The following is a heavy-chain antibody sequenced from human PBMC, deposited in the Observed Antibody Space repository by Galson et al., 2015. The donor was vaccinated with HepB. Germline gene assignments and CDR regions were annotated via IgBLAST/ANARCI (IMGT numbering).Heavy chain of an antibody. Sequence: SLRLSCAASGFTFSSYSMNWVRQAPGKGLEWVSSISSSSSYIYYADSVKGRFTISRDNAKNSLYLQMNSPRAEDTAVYYCARAAAAGYYFDYWGQGTLVTVSS. D-gene: IGHD6-13*01. CDR1: GFTFSSYS. CDR2: ISSSSSYI. CDR3: ARAAAAGYYFDY. J-gene: IGHJ4*02. V-gene: IGHV3-21*01.